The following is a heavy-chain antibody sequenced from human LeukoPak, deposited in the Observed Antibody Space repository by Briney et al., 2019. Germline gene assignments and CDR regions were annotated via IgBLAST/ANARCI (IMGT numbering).Heavy chain of an antibody. Sequence: PGGSLRLSCAASGFTFSSYAMHWVRQVPGKGLEWVAVISYDGSNKYYADSVKGRFTISRDNSKNTLYLQMNSLRAEDTAVYYCARDPRKAYYFDYWGQGTLVTVSS. J-gene: IGHJ4*02. CDR1: GFTFSSYA. V-gene: IGHV3-30-3*01. CDR3: ARDPRKAYYFDY. CDR2: ISYDGSNK.